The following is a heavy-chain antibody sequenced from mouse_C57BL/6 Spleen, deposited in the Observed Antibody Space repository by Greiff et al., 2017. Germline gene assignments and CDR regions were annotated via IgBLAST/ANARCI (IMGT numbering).Heavy chain of an antibody. D-gene: IGHD2-4*01. V-gene: IGHV1-58*01. CDR3: ARERYDDDGFAY. Sequence: VQLQQSGAELVRPGSSVKLSCKTSGYTFTSYGINWVKQRPGQGLEWIGYINIGNGYTEYNEKFKGKTTLTSATSSSTASMPLSSLTSEDSTIYFCARERYDDDGFAYWGQGTLVTVSA. CDR2: INIGNGYT. CDR1: GYTFTSYG. J-gene: IGHJ3*01.